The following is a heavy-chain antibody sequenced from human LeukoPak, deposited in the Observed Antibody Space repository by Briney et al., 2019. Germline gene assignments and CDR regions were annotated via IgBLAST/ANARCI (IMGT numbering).Heavy chain of an antibody. CDR2: INPNSGGT. V-gene: IGHV1-2*02. D-gene: IGHD2-15*01. CDR3: ARRYCSGGSCYCDP. J-gene: IGHJ5*02. Sequence: ASVKVSCKASGYTFTGYYMHWVRQAPGQGLERKGWINPNSGGTNYAQKFQGRVTMTRDTSISTAYMELSRLRSDDTAVYYCARRYCSGGSCYCDPWGQGTLVTVSS. CDR1: GYTFTGYY.